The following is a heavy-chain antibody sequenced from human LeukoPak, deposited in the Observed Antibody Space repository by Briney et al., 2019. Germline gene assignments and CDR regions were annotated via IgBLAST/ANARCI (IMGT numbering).Heavy chain of an antibody. CDR3: ARPRNDILSGFHYYYGMDV. J-gene: IGHJ6*02. D-gene: IGHD3-9*01. CDR2: INSDGRST. V-gene: IGHV3-74*01. CDR1: GFTFSSYW. Sequence: GGSLRFSCAASGFTFSSYWMHWVRQAPGKGLVWVSRINSDGRSTSYADSVKGRFTISRDNAKNTLYLQMNSLRAEDTAVYYCARPRNDILSGFHYYYGMDVWGQGTTVTVSS.